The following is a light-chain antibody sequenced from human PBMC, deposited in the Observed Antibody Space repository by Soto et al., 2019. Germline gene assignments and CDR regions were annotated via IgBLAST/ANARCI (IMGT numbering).Light chain of an antibody. J-gene: IGKJ5*01. Sequence: DIRMTQSPSSLSASVGDSVTITCRASQSISIYLNWYQQKPGKAPKLLISGASTLQSGVPSRFSGGGSGTDFTLTISSLQPDDFATCYCQQSYRTVITFGQGTRLEIK. CDR3: QQSYRTVIT. V-gene: IGKV1-39*01. CDR1: QSISIY. CDR2: GAS.